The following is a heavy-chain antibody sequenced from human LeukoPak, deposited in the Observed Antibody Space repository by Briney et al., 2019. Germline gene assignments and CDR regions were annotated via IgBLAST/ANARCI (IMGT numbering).Heavy chain of an antibody. Sequence: ASVKLSCKVSGYTFTDYYMHWVRQAPGQGLEWMGWINPDNGITNYAQKLQGRVTMTRDTSISTAYMELSGLRSDDTAVYYCSRGRVVVPATRIPPLDYWGQGTLVTVSS. CDR1: GYTFTDYY. CDR2: INPDNGIT. CDR3: SRGRVVVPATRIPPLDY. V-gene: IGHV1-2*02. J-gene: IGHJ4*02. D-gene: IGHD2-21*02.